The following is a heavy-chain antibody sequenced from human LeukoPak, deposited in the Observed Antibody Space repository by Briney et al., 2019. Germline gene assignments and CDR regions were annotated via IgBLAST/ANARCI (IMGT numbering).Heavy chain of an antibody. CDR2: IYYSGST. J-gene: IGHJ4*02. CDR3: AGKGATVFDY. D-gene: IGHD1-26*01. V-gene: IGHV4-59*01. CDR1: GGSISSYY. Sequence: SEALSLTCTVSGGSISSYYWSWIRQPPGTGLEWIGYIYYSGSTNYNPSLKSRVTISVDTSKNQFSLKLSSVTAADTAVYYCAGKGATVFDYWGQGALVTVS.